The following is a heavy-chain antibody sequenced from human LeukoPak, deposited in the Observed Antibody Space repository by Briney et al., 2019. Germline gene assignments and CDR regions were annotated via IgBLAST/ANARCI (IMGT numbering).Heavy chain of an antibody. J-gene: IGHJ4*02. CDR2: IKQDGSEK. Sequence: GGSLRLSCAASGFTFSSYWMSWVRQAPGKGLEWVANIKQDGSEKYYVDSVKGRFIISRDNAKNSLYLQMNSLRAEDTAVYYCARDRYEDSSGWYFRDYYDYWGQGTLVTVSS. D-gene: IGHD6-19*01. V-gene: IGHV3-7*03. CDR3: ARDRYEDSSGWYFRDYYDY. CDR1: GFTFSSYW.